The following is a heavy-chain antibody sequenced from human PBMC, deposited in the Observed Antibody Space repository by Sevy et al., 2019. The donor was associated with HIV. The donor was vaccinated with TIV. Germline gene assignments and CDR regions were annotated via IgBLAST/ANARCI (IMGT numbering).Heavy chain of an antibody. CDR2: ISSSSSTI. CDR1: GFTFSSYS. J-gene: IGHJ4*02. Sequence: GGSLRLSCVASGFTFSSYSMNWVRQAPGKGLEWVSYISSSSSTIYYADSVKGRFTISRDNAKNSLYLQMNSLRDEDTAVYYCARGKRRDGYNYSYWGQGTLVTVSS. CDR3: ARGKRRDGYNYSY. D-gene: IGHD5-12*01. V-gene: IGHV3-48*02.